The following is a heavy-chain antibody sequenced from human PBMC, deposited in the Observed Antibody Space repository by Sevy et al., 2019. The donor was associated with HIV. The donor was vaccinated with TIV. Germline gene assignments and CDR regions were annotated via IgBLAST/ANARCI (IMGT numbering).Heavy chain of an antibody. CDR1: GFTFSSYW. J-gene: IGHJ4*02. D-gene: IGHD2-2*01. V-gene: IGHV3-7*01. CDR3: ARALVGVPAATLDY. Sequence: GGSLRLSCAASGFTFSSYWMSWVRQAPGKGLEWVANIKQDGSEKYYVDSVKGRFTSSRDNAKNSLYLQMNSLRAEDTAVYYCARALVGVPAATLDYWGQRTLVTVSS. CDR2: IKQDGSEK.